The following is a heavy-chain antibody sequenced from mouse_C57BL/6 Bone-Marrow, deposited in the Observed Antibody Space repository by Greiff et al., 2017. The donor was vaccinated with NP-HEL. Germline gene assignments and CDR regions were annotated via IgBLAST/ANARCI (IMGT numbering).Heavy chain of an antibody. D-gene: IGHD1-1*01. J-gene: IGHJ4*01. CDR3: TTGGSSPYAMDY. V-gene: IGHV14-4*01. CDR1: GFNIKDDY. Sequence: DVKLVESGAELVRPGASVKLSCTVSGFNIKDDYMHWVKQRPEQGLEWIGWIDPENGDTESASQFQGKATITADTSSTTAYLQLSSLTSEDTAVDYCTTGGSSPYAMDYWGQGTSVTVSS. CDR2: IDPENGDT.